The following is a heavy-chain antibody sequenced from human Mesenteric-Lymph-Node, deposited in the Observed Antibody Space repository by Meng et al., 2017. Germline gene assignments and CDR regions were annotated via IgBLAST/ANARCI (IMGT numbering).Heavy chain of an antibody. CDR2: IYYSGST. V-gene: IGHV4-59*01. D-gene: IGHD6-19*01. CDR1: GGSISSYY. Sequence: SETLSLTCTVSGGSISSYYWSWIRQPPGKGLEWIGYIYYSGSTNYNPSLKSRVTISVDTSKNQFSLKLSSVTAADTAVYYCARAEYSSGWYSDYWGQGTLVTVSS. J-gene: IGHJ4*02. CDR3: ARAEYSSGWYSDY.